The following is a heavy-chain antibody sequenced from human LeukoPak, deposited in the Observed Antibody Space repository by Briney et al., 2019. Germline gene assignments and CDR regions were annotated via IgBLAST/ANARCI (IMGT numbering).Heavy chain of an antibody. Sequence: GGSLRLSCAASGFTFSSYWMHWVRQAPGKGLVWVSRINSDGSSTSYADSVKGRFTISRDNAKNTLYLQMNSLRAEDTAVYYCARVSDGPLQGPYFDYWGQGTLVTVSS. D-gene: IGHD3/OR15-3a*01. CDR3: ARVSDGPLQGPYFDY. CDR1: GFTFSSYW. J-gene: IGHJ4*02. V-gene: IGHV3-74*01. CDR2: INSDGSST.